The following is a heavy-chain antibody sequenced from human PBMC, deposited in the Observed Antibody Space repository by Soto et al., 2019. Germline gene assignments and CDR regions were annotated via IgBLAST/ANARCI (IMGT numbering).Heavy chain of an antibody. CDR2: IYSTGNT. J-gene: IGHJ6*02. D-gene: IGHD6-13*01. V-gene: IGHV4-39*01. CDR3: RRSSRYSTDV. Sequence: QLQLQESGPGLVKPSETLSLTCTVSGDSIRSSSYWGWIRQPPGKGLEWIGSIYSTGNTYYNPSLXSXXXIXXDTSKNQFSLNVISVTAADTAVYYCRRSSRYSTDVWGQGTTVTVSS. CDR1: GDSIRSSSY.